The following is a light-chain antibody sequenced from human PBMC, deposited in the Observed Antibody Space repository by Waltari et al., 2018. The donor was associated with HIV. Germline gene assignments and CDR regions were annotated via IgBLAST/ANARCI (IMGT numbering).Light chain of an antibody. Sequence: QSALTQPPSASGSPGQSVTISCTATSSDVGGYHFVSWYQQHPGKAPKLIIYEVNRRPAGGPDRFSGSKSGNTASLTVSGLRAEDEADYYCSSYAGSNNLVFGGGTKLTVL. CDR1: SSDVGGYHF. V-gene: IGLV2-8*01. CDR3: SSYAGSNNLV. J-gene: IGLJ3*02. CDR2: EVN.